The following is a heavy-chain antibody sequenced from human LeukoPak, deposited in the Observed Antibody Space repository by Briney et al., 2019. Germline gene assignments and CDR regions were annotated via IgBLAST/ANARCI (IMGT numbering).Heavy chain of an antibody. CDR2: IYYSGST. J-gene: IGHJ4*02. CDR3: ARGGQNDSSGNYSSPGSYYFDY. V-gene: IGHV4-39*01. CDR1: GGSISSSSYY. Sequence: PSETLSLTCTVSGGSISSSSYYWGWIRQPPGKGLKWIGSIYYSGSTYYNPSLKSRVTISVDTSKNQFSLKLSSVTAADTAVYYCARGGQNDSSGNYSSPGSYYFDYWGQGTLVTVSS. D-gene: IGHD3-22*01.